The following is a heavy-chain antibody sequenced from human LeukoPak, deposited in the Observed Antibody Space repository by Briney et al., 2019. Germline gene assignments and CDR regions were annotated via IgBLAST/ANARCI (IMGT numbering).Heavy chain of an antibody. CDR2: TSSSGSTI. CDR3: ARDLGSGSYYNWFDP. V-gene: IGHV3-11*01. J-gene: IGHJ5*02. D-gene: IGHD1-26*01. Sequence: GGSLRLSCAASGFTFSDYYMSWIRQAPGKGLEWVSYTSSSGSTIYYADSVKGRFTISRDNAKNSLYLQMNSLRAEDTAVYYCARDLGSGSYYNWFDPWGQGTLVTVSS. CDR1: GFTFSDYY.